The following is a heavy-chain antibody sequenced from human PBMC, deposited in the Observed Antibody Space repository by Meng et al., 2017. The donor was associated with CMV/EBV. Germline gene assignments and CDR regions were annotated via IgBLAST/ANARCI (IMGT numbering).Heavy chain of an antibody. CDR3: ARGGPNDSSGYYPYYFDY. V-gene: IGHV4-34*01. J-gene: IGHJ4*02. D-gene: IGHD3-22*01. Sequence: QGQLPQGCAGLLKPSETLSLTGAVYGGSLSGYYWSWIRQPPGKGLEWIGEISHSGSTNYNPSLKSRVTISVDTSKNQFSLKLSSVTAADTAVYYCARGGPNDSSGYYPYYFDYWGQGTLVTVSS. CDR1: GGSLSGYY. CDR2: ISHSGST.